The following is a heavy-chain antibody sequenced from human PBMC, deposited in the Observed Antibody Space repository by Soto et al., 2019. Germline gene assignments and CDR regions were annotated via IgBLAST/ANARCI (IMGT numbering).Heavy chain of an antibody. CDR3: ARLPCNPARCFSFEW. Sequence: EVQLVQSGGGLVQPGESLRLSCAASGFTFSSYWMTWVRQSPEKGLEWVANIKHDGSETYYVDSVKGRFSISRDNAKSSLHLQMNSLRAEDTATYYCARLPCNPARCFSFEWWGQGALVTVSS. CDR1: GFTFSSYW. D-gene: IGHD3-16*01. V-gene: IGHV3-7*03. J-gene: IGHJ4*02. CDR2: IKHDGSET.